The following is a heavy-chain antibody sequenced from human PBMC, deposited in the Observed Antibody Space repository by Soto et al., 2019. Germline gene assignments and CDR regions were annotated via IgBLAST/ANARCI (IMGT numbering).Heavy chain of an antibody. CDR3: GKGPSNLTRFDY. V-gene: IGHV3-30-3*01. CDR2: ISPDGSNK. CDR1: GFTFSSYA. D-gene: IGHD4-4*01. Sequence: GESLKISCAASGFTFSSYAMHWVRQAPGKGLEWVAAISPDGSNKYYADSVQGRFTITGDNSKNTLFLQMNSLRGADTAVYYCGKGPSNLTRFDYWGQGTLVTVSS. J-gene: IGHJ4*02.